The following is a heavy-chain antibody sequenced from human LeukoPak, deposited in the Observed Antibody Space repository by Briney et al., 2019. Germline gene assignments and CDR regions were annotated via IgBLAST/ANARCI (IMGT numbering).Heavy chain of an antibody. J-gene: IGHJ3*02. CDR1: GGSINSYY. CDR2: IHYSGST. D-gene: IGHD1-26*01. V-gene: IGHV4-59*01. Sequence: SETLSLTCTVSGGSINSYYWSWIRQPPGRGLEWIGSIHYSGSTNYNPSLKSRVTISVDTSKNQFSLKLSSVTAADTAVYYCARDQIRIKSYSGSYYTSLGAFDIWGQGTMVTVSS. CDR3: ARDQIRIKSYSGSYYTSLGAFDI.